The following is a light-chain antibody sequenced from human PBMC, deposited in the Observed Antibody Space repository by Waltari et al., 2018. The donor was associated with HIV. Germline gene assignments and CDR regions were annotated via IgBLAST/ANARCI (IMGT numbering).Light chain of an antibody. CDR3: QVWDSSTDHPVV. CDR1: NIGSKS. J-gene: IGLJ2*01. CDR2: DDS. Sequence: SSVLTQPPSVSVAPGQTARITCGGNNIGSKSVHWYQQKPGQAPVLVVFDDSDRPSGIPERFSGSNSGNTATLTVSRVEAGDEADYYCQVWDSSTDHPVVFGGGTKLTVL. V-gene: IGLV3-21*02.